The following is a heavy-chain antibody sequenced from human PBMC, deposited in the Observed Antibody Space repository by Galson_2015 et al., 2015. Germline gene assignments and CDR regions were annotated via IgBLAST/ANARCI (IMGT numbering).Heavy chain of an antibody. CDR3: ARDGVYSTAYFDY. CDR2: VSSSSTTI. CDR1: GFTFSTYS. D-gene: IGHD2-8*01. Sequence: SLRLSCAASGFTFSTYSMNWVRQAPGKGLEWLTYVSSSSTTIYYADSVKGRFTISRDNAENSLYLQMSSLRAEDTAAYYCARDGVYSTAYFDYWGQGALVTVSS. J-gene: IGHJ4*02. V-gene: IGHV3-48*01.